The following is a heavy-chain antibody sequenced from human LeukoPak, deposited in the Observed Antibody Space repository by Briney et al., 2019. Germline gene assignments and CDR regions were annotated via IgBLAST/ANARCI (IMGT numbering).Heavy chain of an antibody. D-gene: IGHD3-22*01. CDR2: INHNGST. Sequence: SETLSLTCAVYGGSFSGYYWSWIRQPPGKGLEWIGEINHNGSTNYNPSLKSRVTISVDTSKNQFSLKLSSVTAADTAVYYCARGVPYYYDSSGYYYRYYFDYWGQGTLVTVSS. CDR3: ARGVPYYYDSSGYYYRYYFDY. J-gene: IGHJ4*02. V-gene: IGHV4-34*01. CDR1: GGSFSGYY.